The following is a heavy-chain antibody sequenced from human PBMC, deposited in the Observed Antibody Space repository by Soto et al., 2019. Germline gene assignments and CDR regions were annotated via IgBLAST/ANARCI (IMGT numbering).Heavy chain of an antibody. J-gene: IGHJ4*02. D-gene: IGHD4-17*01. CDR2: IYYSGST. Sequence: QVQLQESGPGLVKPSQTLSLTCTVSGGSISSGGYYWTWIRQYPGKGLEWIGYIYYSGSTFYNPSIKCRASISVDTSKNQFSLNLSSVTAADTAVYYCARGLSVTLFDYWGQGTLVTVSS. V-gene: IGHV4-31*03. CDR1: GGSISSGGYY. CDR3: ARGLSVTLFDY.